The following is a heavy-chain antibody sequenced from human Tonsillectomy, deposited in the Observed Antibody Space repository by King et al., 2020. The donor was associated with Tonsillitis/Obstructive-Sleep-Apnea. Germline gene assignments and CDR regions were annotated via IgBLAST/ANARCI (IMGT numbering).Heavy chain of an antibody. J-gene: IGHJ4*02. CDR3: ARRHSLTVVPFYY. CDR1: GGSFSGHY. V-gene: IGHV4-34*01. D-gene: IGHD1-20*01. CDR2: INHRGST. Sequence: VQLQQWGAGLLKPSETLSLTCAVYGGSFSGHYWSWIRQPPGKGLEWIGEINHRGSTNYNPSLKSRVTISVDTSKNQFSLNLSSVTAADTAVYYCARRHSLTVVPFYYWGQGTLVTVSS.